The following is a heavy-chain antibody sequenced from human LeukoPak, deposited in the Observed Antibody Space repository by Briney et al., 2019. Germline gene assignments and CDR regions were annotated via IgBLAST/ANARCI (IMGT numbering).Heavy chain of an antibody. V-gene: IGHV3-30-3*01. J-gene: IGHJ3*02. Sequence: GGSLRLSCAASGFTFSEYTIHWVRQAPGKGLEWVAVMSNDGSIKKYANSVKGRFTISRDNSKNTLYLQMDSLRAEDTAVYYCAREFTIFGVVIQRYDAFDIWGQGTMDTVSS. CDR1: GFTFSEYT. D-gene: IGHD3-3*01. CDR3: AREFTIFGVVIQRYDAFDI. CDR2: MSNDGSIK.